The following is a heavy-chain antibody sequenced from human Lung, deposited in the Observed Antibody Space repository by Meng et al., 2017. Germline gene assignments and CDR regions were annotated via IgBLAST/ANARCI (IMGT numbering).Heavy chain of an antibody. CDR1: GGSFSDYY. D-gene: IGHD4-11*01. CDR2: INHSGST. Sequence: VTLQRWVEELLKPSETLSTACVVSGGSFSDYYWSWIRQPPGKGLEWIGEINHSGSTNYNPSLESRATISVDTSQNNLSLKLSSVTAADSAVYYCARGPTTMAHDFDYWGQGTLVTVSS. V-gene: IGHV4-34*01. J-gene: IGHJ4*02. CDR3: ARGPTTMAHDFDY.